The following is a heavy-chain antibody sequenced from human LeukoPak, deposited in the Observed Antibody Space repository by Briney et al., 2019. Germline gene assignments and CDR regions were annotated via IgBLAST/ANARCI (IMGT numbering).Heavy chain of an antibody. J-gene: IGHJ6*03. V-gene: IGHV3-30*02. D-gene: IGHD3-3*01. CDR1: GFTFSSYG. CDR2: IRYDGSNK. Sequence: GGSLRLSCAASGFTFSSYGMHWIRQAPGKGLEWVAFIRYDGSNKYYADSVKGRFTISRDNSKNTLYLQMNSLRAEDTAVYYCAKEGDFWSGPYYMDVWGKGTTVTVSS. CDR3: AKEGDFWSGPYYMDV.